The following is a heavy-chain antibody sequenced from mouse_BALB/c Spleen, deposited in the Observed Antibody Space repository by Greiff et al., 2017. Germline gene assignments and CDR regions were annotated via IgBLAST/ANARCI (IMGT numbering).Heavy chain of an antibody. D-gene: IGHD1-1*01. CDR1: GDSITSGY. Sequence: EVKLVESGPSLVKPSQTLSLTCSVTGDSITSGYWNWIRKFPGNKLEYMGYISYSGSTYYNPSLKSRISITRDTSKNQYYLQLNSVTTEDTATYYCARGITTVRYFDVWGAGTTVTVSS. CDR3: ARGITTVRYFDV. V-gene: IGHV3-8*02. CDR2: ISYSGST. J-gene: IGHJ1*01.